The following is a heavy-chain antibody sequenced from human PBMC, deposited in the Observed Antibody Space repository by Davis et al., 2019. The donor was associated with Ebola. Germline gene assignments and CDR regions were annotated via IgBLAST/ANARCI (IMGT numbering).Heavy chain of an antibody. CDR1: GFTFSGSA. CDR3: TRLEAYGMDV. V-gene: IGHV3-73*01. CDR2: IRSKANSYAT. J-gene: IGHJ6*02. Sequence: PGGSLRLSCAASGFTFSGSAMHWVRQASGKGLEWVGRIRSKANSYATAYAASVKGRFTISRDDSKNTAYLQMNSLKTEDTAVYYCTRLEAYGMDVWGQGTTVTVSS.